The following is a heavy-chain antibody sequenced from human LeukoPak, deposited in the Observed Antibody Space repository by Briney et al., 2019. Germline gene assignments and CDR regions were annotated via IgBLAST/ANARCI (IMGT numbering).Heavy chain of an antibody. CDR2: ISYSGST. D-gene: IGHD3-10*01. CDR1: GGSISSDY. V-gene: IGHV4-59*12. J-gene: IGHJ4*02. Sequence: SETLSLTCTVSGGSISSDYWSWIRQPPGKGLEWIGYISYSGSTNYNPSLKSRVTISVDTSKNQFSLKLSSVTAADTAVYYCARRRIRYYGSGTYYFDYWGQGTLVTVSS. CDR3: ARRRIRYYGSGTYYFDY.